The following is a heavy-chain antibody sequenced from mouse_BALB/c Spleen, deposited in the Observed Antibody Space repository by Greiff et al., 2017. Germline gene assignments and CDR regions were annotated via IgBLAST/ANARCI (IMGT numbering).Heavy chain of an antibody. CDR1: GFTFSSYT. D-gene: IGHD2-10*01. Sequence: EVQLVESGGGLVKPGGSLKLSCAASGFTFSSYTMSWVRQTPEKRLEWVATISSGSSTIYYADTVKGRFTISRDNPKNTLFLQMTSLRSEDTAMYYCARSYLGYYFDYWGQGTTLTVSS. V-gene: IGHV5-9-3*01. CDR2: ISSGSSTI. CDR3: ARSYLGYYFDY. J-gene: IGHJ2*01.